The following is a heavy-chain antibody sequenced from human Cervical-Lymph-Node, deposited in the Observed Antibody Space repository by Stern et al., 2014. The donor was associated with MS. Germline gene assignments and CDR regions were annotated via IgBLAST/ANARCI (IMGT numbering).Heavy chain of an antibody. CDR1: GGTFTSYA. Sequence: MQLVQSGAELKTPGSSVRISCKASGGTFTSYAINWVRQAPGQGPEWLGGIIHMLGTINSAQNFQVRVTISADESTGTAYMALTGLTSEDTAVFYCARDGRGNFFYFDLWGRGTLVTVSS. CDR2: IIHMLGTI. CDR3: ARDGRGNFFYFDL. V-gene: IGHV1-69*01. J-gene: IGHJ2*01. D-gene: IGHD4-23*01.